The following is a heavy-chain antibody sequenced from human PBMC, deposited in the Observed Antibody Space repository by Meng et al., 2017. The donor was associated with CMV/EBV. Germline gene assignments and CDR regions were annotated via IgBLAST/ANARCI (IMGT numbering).Heavy chain of an antibody. CDR2: INPNSGGT. J-gene: IGHJ5*02. CDR1: GYTFTGYY. CDR3: ARDSGVMTMVVTEGGWFDP. Sequence: ASVKVSCKASGYTFTGYYMHWVRQAPGQGLEWMGWINPNSGGTNYAQKFQGRVTMTRDTSISTAYMELSRLRSDDTAVYYWARDSGVMTMVVTEGGWFDPWGQGTLVTVSS. D-gene: IGHD4-23*01. V-gene: IGHV1-2*02.